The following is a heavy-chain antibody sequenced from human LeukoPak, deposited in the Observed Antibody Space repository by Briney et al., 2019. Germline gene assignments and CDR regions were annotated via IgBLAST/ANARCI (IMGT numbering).Heavy chain of an antibody. V-gene: IGHV3-20*04. CDR3: ARDVVTMVRGVIYWFDP. J-gene: IGHJ5*02. Sequence: GGSLRLSCAASGFTFDDYGMSWVRQAPGKGLEWVSGINWNGGSTGYADSVKGRFTISRDNAKNSLYLQMNSLRAEDTALYYCARDVVTMVRGVIYWFDPWGQGTLVTVSS. D-gene: IGHD3-10*01. CDR1: GFTFDDYG. CDR2: INWNGGST.